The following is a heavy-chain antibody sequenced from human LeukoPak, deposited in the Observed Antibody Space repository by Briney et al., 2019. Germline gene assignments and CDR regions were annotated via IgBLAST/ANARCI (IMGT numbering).Heavy chain of an antibody. V-gene: IGHV3-23*01. Sequence: GGSLRLSCAASGFTFSTYVVNWVRQAPGKGLEWVSTITGSGGSTYYADSVKGRFTISRDNSKNTLYLQMNSLRAEDTAVYYCAFLWSGYYWGQGTLVTVSS. CDR3: AFLWSGYY. CDR1: GFTFSTYV. CDR2: ITGSGGST. D-gene: IGHD3-3*01. J-gene: IGHJ4*02.